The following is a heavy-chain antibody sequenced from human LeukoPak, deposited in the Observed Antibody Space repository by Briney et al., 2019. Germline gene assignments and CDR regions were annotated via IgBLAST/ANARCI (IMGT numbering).Heavy chain of an antibody. CDR1: GFTFGAYS. D-gene: IGHD3-9*01. CDR3: ARTSNYDILGTFDY. Sequence: GGSLRLSCAASGFTFGAYSMNWLRLTPGKGLEWVAYISDSSSTIHYADSVKGRFTISRDNAKNSLYLQMNSLRAEDTAVYYCARTSNYDILGTFDYWGQGTLVTVSS. V-gene: IGHV3-48*01. J-gene: IGHJ4*02. CDR2: ISDSSSTI.